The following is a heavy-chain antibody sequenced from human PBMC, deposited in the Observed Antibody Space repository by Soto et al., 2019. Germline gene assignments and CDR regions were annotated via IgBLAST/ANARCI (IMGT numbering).Heavy chain of an antibody. D-gene: IGHD2-2*01. Sequence: SETLSLTCTVSGGSISSSSYYWGWIRQPPGKGLEWIGSIYYSGSTYYNPSLKSRVTISVDTSKNQFSLKLSSVTAADTAVYYCARLWVVPAAMSSSFDYWGQGTLVTVSS. V-gene: IGHV4-39*01. CDR1: GGSISSSSYY. J-gene: IGHJ4*02. CDR2: IYYSGST. CDR3: ARLWVVPAAMSSSFDY.